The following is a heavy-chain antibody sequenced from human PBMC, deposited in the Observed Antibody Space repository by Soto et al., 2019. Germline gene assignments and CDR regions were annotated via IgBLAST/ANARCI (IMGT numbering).Heavy chain of an antibody. Sequence: PEGSLRLSCAATGFTFSSYAMHGVRQAPGTGLEWVAVISYGGSNKYYADSVKGRFTISRDNSKNTLYLQMNSLRAEDTAVYYCARLRGVSGDYGDSGGYWGQGTLVTVSS. CDR2: ISYGGSNK. V-gene: IGHV3-30-3*01. CDR1: GFTFSSYA. CDR3: ARLRGVSGDYGDSGGY. J-gene: IGHJ4*02. D-gene: IGHD4-17*01.